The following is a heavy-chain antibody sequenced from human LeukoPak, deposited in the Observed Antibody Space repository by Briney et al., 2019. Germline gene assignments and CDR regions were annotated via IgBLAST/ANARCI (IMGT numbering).Heavy chain of an antibody. J-gene: IGHJ2*01. V-gene: IGHV3-30*18. Sequence: PGGSLRLSCAASGFTFSNYGMHWVRQTPGKGLEWVTVIAHDGSVQYYIDSVKGRSTISRDDSKNMLYLQMNSLRAEDTAIYYCAKEKVPISMPAWYFDLWGRGTLVTVSS. CDR1: GFTFSNYG. CDR2: IAHDGSVQ. CDR3: AKEKVPISMPAWYFDL. D-gene: IGHD2/OR15-2a*01.